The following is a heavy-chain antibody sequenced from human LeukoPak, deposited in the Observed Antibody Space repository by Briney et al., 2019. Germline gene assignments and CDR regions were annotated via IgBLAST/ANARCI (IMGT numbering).Heavy chain of an antibody. J-gene: IGHJ6*02. CDR3: ARVDCSSTSCSNYYYGMDV. V-gene: IGHV4-4*07. CDR2: IYTSGST. CDR1: GGSISSYY. Sequence: PSETLSLTCTVSGGSISSYYWSWVRQPAGKGLEWIGRIYTSGSTNYNPSLKSRVTMSVDTSTNQFSLKLSSVTAADTAVYYCARVDCSSTSCSNYYYGMDVWGQGTTVTVSS. D-gene: IGHD2-2*01.